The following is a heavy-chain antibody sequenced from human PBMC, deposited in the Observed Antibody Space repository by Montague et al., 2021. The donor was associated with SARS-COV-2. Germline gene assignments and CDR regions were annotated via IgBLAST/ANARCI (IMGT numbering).Heavy chain of an antibody. J-gene: IGHJ4*02. Sequence: PALVKPTQTLTLTCTFSGFSLSTSGVGVGWIRQPPGKALEWLALIYWDDDKPYGPSLKSRLTITKDTSKNQVVLTMTNMDPVDTATYYCVHSYADYLFDYWGQGTLVSVSS. CDR3: VHSYADYLFDY. V-gene: IGHV2-5*05. CDR2: IYWDDDK. D-gene: IGHD4-17*01. CDR1: GFSLSTSGVG.